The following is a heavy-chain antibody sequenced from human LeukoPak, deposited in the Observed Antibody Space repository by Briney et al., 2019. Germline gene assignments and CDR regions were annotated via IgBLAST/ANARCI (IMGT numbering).Heavy chain of an antibody. J-gene: IGHJ4*02. CDR2: INHSGST. CDR1: GGSFSGYY. CDR3: ARLRLATRWYFDY. V-gene: IGHV4-34*01. D-gene: IGHD5-12*01. Sequence: PSETLSLTCAAYGGSFSGYYWSWIRQPPGKGLEWIGEINHSGSTNYNPSLKSRVTISVDTSKNQFSLKLGSVTAADTAVYYCARLRLATRWYFDYWGQGTLVTVSS.